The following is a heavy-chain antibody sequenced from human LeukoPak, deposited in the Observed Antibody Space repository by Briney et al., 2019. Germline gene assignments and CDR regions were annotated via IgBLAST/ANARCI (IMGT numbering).Heavy chain of an antibody. J-gene: IGHJ4*02. Sequence: PGGSLRLSCAASGFTFNGYAMSWVRQVPGKGLEWVSTISGSGGTTYYADSLKGRFTISGDNSKNMLFLQMNSLRAEDTAIYYCAKEDGGSGWYEPVEYWGQGTLVTVSS. CDR2: ISGSGGTT. D-gene: IGHD6-19*01. V-gene: IGHV3-23*01. CDR3: AKEDGGSGWYEPVEY. CDR1: GFTFNGYA.